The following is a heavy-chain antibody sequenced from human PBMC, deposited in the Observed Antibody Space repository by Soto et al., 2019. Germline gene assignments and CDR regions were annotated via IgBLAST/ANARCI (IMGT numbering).Heavy chain of an antibody. CDR3: AADFRVGY. V-gene: IGHV1-58*01. J-gene: IGHJ4*02. Sequence: SVKVFCRASGFTFTSSAGQGVRQVRGQRLEWIGWSVVGSGNTNNAQKFQERVTIPRDMSTSTAYMELSSLRSEDTAVYFCAADFRVGYWGQGTLVTVSS. CDR2: SVVGSGNT. CDR1: GFTFTSSA. D-gene: IGHD3-10*01.